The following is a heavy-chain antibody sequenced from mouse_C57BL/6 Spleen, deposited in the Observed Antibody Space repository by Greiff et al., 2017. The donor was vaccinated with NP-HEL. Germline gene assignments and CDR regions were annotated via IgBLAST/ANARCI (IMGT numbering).Heavy chain of an antibody. CDR2: IYPGGGYT. V-gene: IGHV1-63*01. J-gene: IGHJ2*01. Sequence: VQLQESGAELVRPGTSVKMSCKASGYTFTNYWIGWAKQRPGHGLEWIGDIYPGGGYTNYNEKFKGKATLTADKSSSTAYMQFSSLTSEDSAIYYCAVGGIEDGYLYFDDWGQGTTLTVSS. CDR1: GYTFTNYW. CDR3: AVGGIEDGYLYFDD. D-gene: IGHD2-3*01.